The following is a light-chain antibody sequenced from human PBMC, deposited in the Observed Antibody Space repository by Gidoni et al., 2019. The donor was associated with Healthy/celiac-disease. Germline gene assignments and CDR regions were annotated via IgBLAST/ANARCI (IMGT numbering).Light chain of an antibody. CDR1: SSNIGSKT. CDR3: AAWDDSLNGVV. CDR2: SNN. V-gene: IGLV1-44*01. J-gene: IGLJ2*01. Sequence: QSVLTQPPSESGTPGQRVTISCSGSSSNIGSKTVNWYQQLPGTAPKLLIYSNNQRPSGVPDRFSGSKSGTSASLAISGLQSEYEADYYCAAWDDSLNGVVFGGGTKLTVL.